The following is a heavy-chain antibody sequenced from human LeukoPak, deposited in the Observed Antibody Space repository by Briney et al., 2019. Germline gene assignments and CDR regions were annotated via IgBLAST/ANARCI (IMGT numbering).Heavy chain of an antibody. V-gene: IGHV5-51*01. CDR2: IYPGDSDT. D-gene: IGHD6-19*01. CDR1: GSSFTSYW. Sequence: GESLKISFKGSGSSFTSYWIGGVRRMPGKGREWMGIIYPGDSDTRYSPSFQGQVTISADKSISTAYLQWSSLKASDTAMYYCARVPRGIAVAGRADWFDPWGQGTLVTVSS. J-gene: IGHJ5*02. CDR3: ARVPRGIAVAGRADWFDP.